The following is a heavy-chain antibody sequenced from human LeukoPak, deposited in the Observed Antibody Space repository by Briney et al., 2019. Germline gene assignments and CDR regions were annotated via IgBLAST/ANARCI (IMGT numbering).Heavy chain of an antibody. Sequence: ASVKVSCKASGGTFSSYAISWVRQAPGQGLEWMGGIIPIFGTANYAQKFQGRVTITADKSTSTAYMELSSLRSEDTAVYYCATGRYSSGWQMGYWGQGTLVTVSS. J-gene: IGHJ4*02. CDR1: GGTFSSYA. V-gene: IGHV1-69*06. CDR2: IIPIFGTA. D-gene: IGHD6-19*01. CDR3: ATGRYSSGWQMGY.